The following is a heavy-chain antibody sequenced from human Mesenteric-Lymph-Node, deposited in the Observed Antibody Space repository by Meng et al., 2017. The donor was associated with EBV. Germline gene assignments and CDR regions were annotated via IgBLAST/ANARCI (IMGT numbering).Heavy chain of an antibody. V-gene: IGHV4-61*01. CDR1: GGSVSSSSYY. Sequence: QGQLPESGPGLVKPSETLSLTCTVSGGSVSSSSYYWSWIRQPPGKGLEYIGYIYYSGSTNYNPSLKSRVTISVDTSKNQFSLKLSSVTAADTAVYYCARLDRWELLRGLVYWGQGTLVTVSS. J-gene: IGHJ4*02. CDR3: ARLDRWELLRGLVY. CDR2: IYYSGST. D-gene: IGHD1-26*01.